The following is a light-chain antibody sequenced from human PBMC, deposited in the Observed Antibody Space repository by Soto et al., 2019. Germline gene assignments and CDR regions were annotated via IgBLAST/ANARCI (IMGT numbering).Light chain of an antibody. CDR1: QGISSS. CDR2: AAS. CDR3: QKLDSYPLT. V-gene: IGKV1-9*01. J-gene: IGKJ5*01. Sequence: DIQVTQSPSTLSAFVGDRVTITCRASQGISSSLAWYQQKPGEAPKLLIYAASTLQSGVPPRFSGSGSGTEFTLTISSLQPEDFASYYCQKLDSYPLTFGQGTRLEIK.